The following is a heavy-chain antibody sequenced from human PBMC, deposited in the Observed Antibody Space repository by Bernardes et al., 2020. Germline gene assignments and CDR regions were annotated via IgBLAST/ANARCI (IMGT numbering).Heavy chain of an antibody. CDR2: IKQDESEK. Sequence: GGSLRLSCTASGFIFSSHWMGWVRQAPGKGLEWVANIKQDESEKNYWDSVKGRFTISRDNAKNSLFLQMNSLSADDTAVYFCARALEACGYRCLYLDLWGRGTLVTVSS. CDR1: GFIFSSHW. CDR3: ARALEACGYRCLYLDL. V-gene: IGHV3-7*03. D-gene: IGHD3-16*01. J-gene: IGHJ2*01.